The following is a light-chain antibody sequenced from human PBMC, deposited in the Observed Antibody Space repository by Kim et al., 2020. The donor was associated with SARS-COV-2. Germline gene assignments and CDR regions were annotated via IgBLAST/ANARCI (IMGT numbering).Light chain of an antibody. CDR3: QVWDSSTGVV. CDR2: EDT. J-gene: IGLJ2*01. CDR1: KLGYKY. Sequence: SYELTQPPSVSVSPGQTATITCSGDKLGYKYVCWYQQKPGQSPVLVIYEDTKRPSGIPERFSGSNSGNTATLTISGTQAMDEADYYCQVWDSSTGVVFGGGTKLTVL. V-gene: IGLV3-1*01.